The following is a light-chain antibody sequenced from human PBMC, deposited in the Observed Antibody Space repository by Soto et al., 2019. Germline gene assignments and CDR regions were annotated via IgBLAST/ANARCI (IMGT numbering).Light chain of an antibody. J-gene: IGLJ1*01. Sequence: QSALTQPASVSGSPGQSITISCTGTSSDVGGYNYVSWYQQHPGNAPQLMIYDVRNRPSGVSNRFSGSKSGNTASLTISGSQAEDEADYYCSSYTSSSAYVFGTGTKLTVL. CDR1: SSDVGGYNY. CDR2: DVR. V-gene: IGLV2-14*01. CDR3: SSYTSSSAYV.